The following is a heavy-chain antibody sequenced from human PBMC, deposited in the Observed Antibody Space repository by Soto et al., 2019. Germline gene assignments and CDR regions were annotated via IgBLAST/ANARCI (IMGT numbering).Heavy chain of an antibody. D-gene: IGHD6-19*01. CDR3: AKVSSSGHLAPHY. CDR1: GFTFSSYA. J-gene: IGHJ4*02. V-gene: IGHV3-23*01. CDR2: ISGSGGST. Sequence: PGGSLRLSCAASGFTFSSYAMSWARQAPGKGLEWVSAISGSGGSTYYADSVKGRFTISRDNSKNTLYLQMNSLRAEDTAVYYCAKVSSSGHLAPHYWGQGTLVTVSS.